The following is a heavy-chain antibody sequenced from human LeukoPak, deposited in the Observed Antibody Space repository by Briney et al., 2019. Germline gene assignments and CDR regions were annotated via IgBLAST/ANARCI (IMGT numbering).Heavy chain of an antibody. V-gene: IGHV5-51*01. J-gene: IGHJ4*02. CDR3: ARHAVEGKWLQFYYFNY. CDR2: IHPNDAST. CDR1: GYSFASYW. Sequence: GESLKISCKASGYSFASYWIDWVRQTSGKGLEWMAIIHPNDASTIYSPSFQGQVTISADRSITTAYLQWNTLQASDTAIYYCARHAVEGKWLQFYYFNYWGQGSLVTVSS. D-gene: IGHD5-24*01.